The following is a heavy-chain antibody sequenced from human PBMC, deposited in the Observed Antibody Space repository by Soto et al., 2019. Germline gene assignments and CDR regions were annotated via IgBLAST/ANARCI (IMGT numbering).Heavy chain of an antibody. CDR1: GGSISDFY. J-gene: IGHJ6*02. Sequence: SETLSLTCNVSGGSISDFYWSWIRQSPGKRLEWIGYLYYTGSTNYNPALKSRVTISLDTSKNQFSLKVRSVTAADTAVYYCARGGGYDFRSSQAPPIDVWGQGTTVNVSS. D-gene: IGHD3-3*01. CDR3: ARGGGYDFRSSQAPPIDV. CDR2: LYYTGST. V-gene: IGHV4-59*01.